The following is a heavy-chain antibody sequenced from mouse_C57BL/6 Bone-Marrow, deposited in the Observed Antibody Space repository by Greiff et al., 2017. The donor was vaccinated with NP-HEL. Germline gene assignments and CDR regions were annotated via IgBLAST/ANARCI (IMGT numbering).Heavy chain of an antibody. Sequence: QVQLQQSGAELMKPGASVKLSCKATGYTFTGYWIEWVKQRPGHGLEWIGEILPGSGSTNYNEKFKGKATFTADTSSNTAYMQLSSLTTEDSAIYYCARRWIGHDGYYRTKYFDVWGTGTTVTVSS. CDR3: ARRWIGHDGYYRTKYFDV. CDR1: GYTFTGYW. CDR2: ILPGSGST. D-gene: IGHD2-3*01. V-gene: IGHV1-9*01. J-gene: IGHJ1*03.